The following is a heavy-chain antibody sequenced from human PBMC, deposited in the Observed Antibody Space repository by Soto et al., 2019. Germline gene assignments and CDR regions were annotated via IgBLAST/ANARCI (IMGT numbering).Heavy chain of an antibody. CDR3: ARYRGDGSGSYLLGY. CDR2: VSYDGSSE. D-gene: IGHD3-10*01. Sequence: QVQLLESGGGVVQPERSLRLSCAASGFILSNYVMHWVRQAPGKGLEWLAFVSYDGSSEYYADSVKGRFTVSGDNSKNTLHLQMHSLGPEDMVVYYGARYRGDGSGSYLLGYWGPGTLVTV. CDR1: GFILSNYV. J-gene: IGHJ4*02. V-gene: IGHV3-30-3*01.